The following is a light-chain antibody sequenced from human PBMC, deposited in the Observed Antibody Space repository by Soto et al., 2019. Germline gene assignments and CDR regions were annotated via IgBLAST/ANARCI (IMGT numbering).Light chain of an antibody. CDR1: GSSIGTNT. CDR2: GNN. V-gene: IGLV1-44*01. Sequence: QSVLTQPPSASGTPGQRVTISCSGSGSSIGTNTVNWYRQLPGTAPTLLIYGNNQRPSGVPDRFSGSKSGTSASLAISGLQSEDEAEYYCAAWDGSLNNVLFGGGTQLTVL. CDR3: AAWDGSLNNVL. J-gene: IGLJ2*01.